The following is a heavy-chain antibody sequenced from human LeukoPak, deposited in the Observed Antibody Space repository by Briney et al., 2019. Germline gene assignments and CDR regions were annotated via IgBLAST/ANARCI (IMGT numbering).Heavy chain of an antibody. Sequence: GGSLRLSCAASGFTFSSYGMHWVRQAPGKGLEWVAVIWYDGSNKYYADSVKGRFTISRDNSKNTLYLQMNSLRAEDTAVYYCASLADYYDSSGLFDLWGRGTLVTVSS. CDR1: GFTFSSYG. CDR2: IWYDGSNK. V-gene: IGHV3-33*01. J-gene: IGHJ2*01. CDR3: ASLADYYDSSGLFDL. D-gene: IGHD3-22*01.